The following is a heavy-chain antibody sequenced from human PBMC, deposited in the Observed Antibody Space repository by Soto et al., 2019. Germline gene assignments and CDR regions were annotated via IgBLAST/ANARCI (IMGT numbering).Heavy chain of an antibody. V-gene: IGHV3-23*01. J-gene: IGHJ3*02. CDR1: GFTFTTHA. CDR3: ARDEVSRAFDI. Sequence: GGSLRLSCAGSGFTFTTHAMSWVRQAPGKGLEWVSAISANGRSTYYADSVKGRVTISRDNSKNTLSLQMSSLRAEDTAVYYCARDEVSRAFDIWGQGTMVTVSS. CDR2: ISANGRST.